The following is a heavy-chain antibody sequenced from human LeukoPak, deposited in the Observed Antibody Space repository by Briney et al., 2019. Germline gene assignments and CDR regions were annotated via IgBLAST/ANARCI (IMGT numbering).Heavy chain of an antibody. CDR3: AFPVREPQL. J-gene: IGHJ1*01. CDR1: GFTFSTYY. CDR2: IGNDGSDK. V-gene: IGHV3-7*01. D-gene: IGHD3-10*01. Sequence: GGSLRLSCPASGFTFSTYYMGWLRQTAGKGLEWVAIIGNDGSDKYYVGSLKGRFTISRDNAKNSLFLQMSSLTAEDTALYYCAFPVREPQLWGRGTLVTVSS.